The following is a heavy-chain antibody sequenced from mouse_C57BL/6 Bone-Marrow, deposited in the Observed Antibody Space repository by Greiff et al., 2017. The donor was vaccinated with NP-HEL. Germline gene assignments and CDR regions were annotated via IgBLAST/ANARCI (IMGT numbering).Heavy chain of an antibody. CDR2: IYPRSGNT. Sequence: VQLQQSGAELARPGASVKLSCKASGYTFTSYGISWVKQRTGQGLEWIGEIYPRSGNTYYNEKFKGKATMTEDKSSSTAYMELRSLTSEDSAVYFCARQSSYYAMDYWGQGTSVTVSS. D-gene: IGHD1-1*01. CDR1: GYTFTSYG. V-gene: IGHV1-81*01. J-gene: IGHJ4*01. CDR3: ARQSSYYAMDY.